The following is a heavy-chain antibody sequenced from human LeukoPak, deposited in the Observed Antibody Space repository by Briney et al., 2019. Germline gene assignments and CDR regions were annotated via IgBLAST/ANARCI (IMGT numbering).Heavy chain of an antibody. D-gene: IGHD3-3*01. CDR2: IWYDGSNK. CDR1: GFTFSSYG. Sequence: GGSLRLSCAASGFTFSSYGMHWVRQAPGKGLEWEAVIWYDGSNKYYADSVKGRFTTSRDNSKNTLYLQMNSLRAEDTAVYYCAKDQGYVLRFLEWLLCLDYWGQGTLVTVSS. CDR3: AKDQGYVLRFLEWLLCLDY. V-gene: IGHV3-30*02. J-gene: IGHJ4*02.